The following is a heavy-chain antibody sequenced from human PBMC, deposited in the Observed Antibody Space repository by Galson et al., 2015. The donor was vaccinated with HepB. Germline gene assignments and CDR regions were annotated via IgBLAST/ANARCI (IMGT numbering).Heavy chain of an antibody. J-gene: IGHJ2*01. Sequence: QSGAEVKKPGESLRISCKGSGYSFTSYWISWVRQMPGKGLEWMGRIDLSDSYINYSPSFQGHVTISADKSISTVYLQWSSLEASDTAMYYCARLPGGFWYFDLWGRGTLVTVSS. V-gene: IGHV5-10-1*01. CDR2: IDLSDSYI. CDR3: ARLPGGFWYFDL. D-gene: IGHD3-10*01. CDR1: GYSFTSYW.